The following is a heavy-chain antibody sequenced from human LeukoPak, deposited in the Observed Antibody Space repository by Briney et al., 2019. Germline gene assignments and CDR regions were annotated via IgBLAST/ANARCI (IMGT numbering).Heavy chain of an antibody. D-gene: IGHD3-22*01. Sequence: GGSLRLSCAASGFTFSSYAMSWVRQAPGKGLEWVSAISDSGGSTYYADSVKGRFTISRDNAKNSLYLQMNSLRAEDTALYYCAKDIRYYYDSSGHLDYWGQGTLVTVSS. CDR2: ISDSGGST. J-gene: IGHJ4*02. V-gene: IGHV3-23*01. CDR1: GFTFSSYA. CDR3: AKDIRYYYDSSGHLDY.